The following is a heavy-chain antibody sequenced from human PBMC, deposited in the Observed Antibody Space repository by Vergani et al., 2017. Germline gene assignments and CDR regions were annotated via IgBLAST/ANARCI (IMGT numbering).Heavy chain of an antibody. J-gene: IGHJ6*02. CDR3: ARQGPAYYYGSGYYYGMDV. D-gene: IGHD3-10*01. Sequence: EVQLVQSGAEVKKPGESLKISCKGSGYSFTSYWIGWVRQMPGKGLEWMGIIYPGDSDTRYSPSFQGQVTISADRSISTAYLQWSSLKASDTAMYYCARQGPAYYYGSGYYYGMDVWGQGTTVTVSS. CDR1: GYSFTSYW. CDR2: IYPGDSDT. V-gene: IGHV5-51*01.